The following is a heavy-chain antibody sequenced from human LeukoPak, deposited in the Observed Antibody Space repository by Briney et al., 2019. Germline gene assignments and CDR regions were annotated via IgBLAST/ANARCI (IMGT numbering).Heavy chain of an antibody. CDR3: ARDLRPRYCSGGSCYSGYYY. V-gene: IGHV3-30*04. CDR1: GFTFSSYA. CDR2: ISYDGSNK. Sequence: GGSLRLSCAASGFTFSSYAMHWVRQAPGKGLEWVAVISYDGSNKYYADSVKGRFTISRDNSKNTLYLQMNSLRAEGTAVYYCARDLRPRYCSGGSCYSGYYYWGQGTLVTVSS. J-gene: IGHJ4*02. D-gene: IGHD2-15*01.